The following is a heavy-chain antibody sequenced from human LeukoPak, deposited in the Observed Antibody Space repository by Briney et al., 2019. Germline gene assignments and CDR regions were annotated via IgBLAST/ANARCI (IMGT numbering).Heavy chain of an antibody. Sequence: GGSLRLSCAASGFTFSSYGMHWVRQAPGKGLEWVAVISYDGGNKYYADSVKGRFTISRDNSKNTLYLQMNSLRAEDTAVYYCAKDRVRQAPYYYGMDVWGQGTTVTVSS. CDR2: ISYDGGNK. CDR3: AKDRVRQAPYYYGMDV. CDR1: GFTFSSYG. J-gene: IGHJ6*02. V-gene: IGHV3-30*18. D-gene: IGHD3-10*01.